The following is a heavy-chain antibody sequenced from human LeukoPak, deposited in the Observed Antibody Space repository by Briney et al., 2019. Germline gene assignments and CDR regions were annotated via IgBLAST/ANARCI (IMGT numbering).Heavy chain of an antibody. Sequence: GGSLRLSCAASGLTFCSFAMSWVRQAPGKGLEWVSAIGGSGGSTYYADSVKGRFTISRDNSKDTLYLQMNSLRAEDTAVYYCASGYYSSLGGYWGQGTLVIVSS. CDR3: ASGYYSSLGGY. CDR1: GLTFCSFA. J-gene: IGHJ4*02. CDR2: IGGSGGST. V-gene: IGHV3-23*01. D-gene: IGHD3-22*01.